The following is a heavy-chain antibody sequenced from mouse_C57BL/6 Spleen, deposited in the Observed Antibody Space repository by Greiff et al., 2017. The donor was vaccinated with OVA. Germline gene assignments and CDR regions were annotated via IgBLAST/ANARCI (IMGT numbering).Heavy chain of an antibody. Sequence: QVQLQQSGAELVRPGASVTLSCKASGYTFTDYEMHWVKQTPVHGLEWIGAIDPETGGTAYNQKFKGKAILTADKSSSTAYMELRSLTSEDSAVYYCTRTALGRSWYFDVWGTGTTVTVSS. D-gene: IGHD4-1*01. CDR2: IDPETGGT. J-gene: IGHJ1*03. CDR1: GYTFTDYE. CDR3: TRTALGRSWYFDV. V-gene: IGHV1-15*01.